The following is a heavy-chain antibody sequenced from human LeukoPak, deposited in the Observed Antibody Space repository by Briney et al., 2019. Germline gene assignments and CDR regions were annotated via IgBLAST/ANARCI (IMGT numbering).Heavy chain of an antibody. CDR3: ARDLAAAGPAAYYYYGMDV. D-gene: IGHD6-13*01. CDR1: GYTFTGYY. J-gene: IGHJ6*02. V-gene: IGHV1-2*02. CDR2: INPNSGGT. Sequence: ASVKVSCKASGYTFTGYYMHWVRQAPGQGLEWMGWINPNSGGTNYAQKFQGRVTMTRDTSISTAYMELSRLRSDATAVYYCARDLAAAGPAAYYYYGMDVWGQGTTVTVSS.